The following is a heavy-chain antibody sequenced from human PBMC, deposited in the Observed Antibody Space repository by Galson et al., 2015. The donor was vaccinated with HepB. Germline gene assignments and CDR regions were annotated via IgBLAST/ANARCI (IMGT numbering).Heavy chain of an antibody. CDR3: ARAIYGDWGSDAFDI. V-gene: IGHV3-7*01. Sequence: SLRLSCAASGFTFSSHWMNWVRQAPGKGLEWVANIKQDGSEKHYVDSVKGRFTISRDNVQNSLYLQISSLRAEDTAVYYCARAIYGDWGSDAFDIWGQGTMVTVSS. D-gene: IGHD4-17*01. CDR1: GFTFSSHW. CDR2: IKQDGSEK. J-gene: IGHJ3*02.